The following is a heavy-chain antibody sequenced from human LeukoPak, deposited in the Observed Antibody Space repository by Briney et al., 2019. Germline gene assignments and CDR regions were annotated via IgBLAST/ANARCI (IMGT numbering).Heavy chain of an antibody. D-gene: IGHD6-19*01. CDR1: GYTFTGYY. CDR2: ISAYNGNT. CDR3: ARDIVAGTVVAFDI. Sequence: ASVKVSCKASGYTFTGYYMHWVRQAPGQGLEWMGWISAYNGNTNYAQKLQGRVTMTTDTSTSTAYMELRSLRSDDTAVYYCARDIVAGTVVAFDIWGQGTMVTVSS. J-gene: IGHJ3*02. V-gene: IGHV1-18*04.